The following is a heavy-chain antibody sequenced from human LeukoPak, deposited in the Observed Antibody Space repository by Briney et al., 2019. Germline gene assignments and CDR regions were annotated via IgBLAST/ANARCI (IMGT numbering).Heavy chain of an antibody. J-gene: IGHJ5*02. Sequence: GGSLTLSCAASGFIFSSYEMNWVRQAPGKGREWVSYISSSGYNINYADSVKGRFTVSRDNAKNSLFLQMNSLRAEDTAIYYCVSPPYYYDSSNYYGGSWGQGSLVTVSS. CDR3: VSPPYYYDSSNYYGGS. CDR2: ISSSGYNI. CDR1: GFIFSSYE. V-gene: IGHV3-48*03. D-gene: IGHD3-22*01.